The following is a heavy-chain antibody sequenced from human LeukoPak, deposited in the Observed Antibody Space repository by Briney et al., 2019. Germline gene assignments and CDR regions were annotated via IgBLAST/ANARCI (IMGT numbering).Heavy chain of an antibody. CDR1: GYTFAGYY. D-gene: IGHD2-15*01. V-gene: IGHV1-2*02. CDR2: INPNSGGT. CDR3: ARESTPSYCSGGSCHRYNWFDP. J-gene: IGHJ5*02. Sequence: ASVKVSCKASGYTFAGYYMHWVRQAPGQGLEWMGWINPNSGGTNYAQKFQGRVTMTRDTSISTAYMELSRLRSDDTAVYYCARESTPSYCSGGSCHRYNWFDPWGQGTLVTVSS.